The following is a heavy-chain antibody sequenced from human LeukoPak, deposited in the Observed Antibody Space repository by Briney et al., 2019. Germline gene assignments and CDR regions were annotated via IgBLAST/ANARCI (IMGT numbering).Heavy chain of an antibody. CDR2: INPNSGAT. CDR1: GYTFTAYY. Sequence: ASVKVSCKASGYTFTAYYIHWVRRAPGQGLEWMAFINPNSGATNYGQRFQGRVTVTSDTSITTAYMELSRLRSDDTAVYYCTRNLTDPDKGDCWGQGTLVTVSS. D-gene: IGHD2-8*02. V-gene: IGHV1-2*02. J-gene: IGHJ4*02. CDR3: TRNLTDPDKGDC.